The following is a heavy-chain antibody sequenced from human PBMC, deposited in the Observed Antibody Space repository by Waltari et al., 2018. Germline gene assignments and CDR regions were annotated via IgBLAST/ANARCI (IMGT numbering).Heavy chain of an antibody. CDR2: ISTTGSII. J-gene: IGHJ3*02. V-gene: IGHV3-48*03. CDR3: ARDNWESGRYPGSFDI. Sequence: EVQLVESGGDFVQPGGWLRLSCAASGFSFTNFEMNWVRQAPGKGLEWVSYISTTGSIIYYADSVKGRFTISRDNAKNSLYLQMNSLRAEDTAVYFCARDNWESGRYPGSFDIWGQGTMVTVSS. D-gene: IGHD1-26*01. CDR1: GFSFTNFE.